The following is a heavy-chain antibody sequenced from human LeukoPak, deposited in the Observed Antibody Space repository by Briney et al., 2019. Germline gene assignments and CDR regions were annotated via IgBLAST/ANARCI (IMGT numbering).Heavy chain of an antibody. D-gene: IGHD3-10*01. J-gene: IGHJ4*02. V-gene: IGHV3-66*01. Sequence: PGGSLRLSCAASGFTFSSFAMSWVRQAPGKGLEWVSVIYSGGSTYYADSVKGRFTISRDNSKNTLYLQMNSLRAEDTAVYYCARARRGSGSYSPFDYWGQGTLVTVSS. CDR1: GFTFSSFA. CDR3: ARARRGSGSYSPFDY. CDR2: IYSGGST.